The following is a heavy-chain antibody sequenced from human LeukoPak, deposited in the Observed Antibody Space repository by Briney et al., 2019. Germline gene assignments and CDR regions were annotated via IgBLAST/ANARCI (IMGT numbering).Heavy chain of an antibody. CDR2: ISAYNGNT. V-gene: IGHV1-18*04. Sequence: ASVKVSCKASGYSFTGNYMHWVRQAPGQGLEWMGWISAYNGNTNYAQKLQGRVTMTTDTSTSTAYMELRSLRSDDTAVYYCARDVTTVVTPGYWGQGTLVTVSS. D-gene: IGHD4-23*01. J-gene: IGHJ4*02. CDR1: GYSFTGNY. CDR3: ARDVTTVVTPGY.